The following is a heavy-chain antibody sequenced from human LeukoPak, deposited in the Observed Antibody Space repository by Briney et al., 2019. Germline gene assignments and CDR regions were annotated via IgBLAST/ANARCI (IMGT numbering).Heavy chain of an antibody. CDR2: IRSKRSNYAT. Sequence: GGSLRPSCAASGFTFSGSVMHWVRQAAGKGLEWVGRIRSKRSNYATAYAASVKGRFTISRDDSKNTVYLHMDSLKTEDTALYYCSRLEDTSPIEVALDIWGQGTVVTVSS. CDR3: SRLEDTSPIEVALDI. V-gene: IGHV3-73*01. J-gene: IGHJ3*02. D-gene: IGHD2-2*01. CDR1: GFTFSGSV.